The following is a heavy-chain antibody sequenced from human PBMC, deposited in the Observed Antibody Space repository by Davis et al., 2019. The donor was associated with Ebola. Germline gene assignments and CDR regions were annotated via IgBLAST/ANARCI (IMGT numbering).Heavy chain of an antibody. CDR3: AKDRRQLVGIDH. Sequence: PGGSLRLSCAASGFSFSNCWMSWVRQAPGKGLEWLAVTWFDGSPTYYADSVRGRFAVSRDNSMTTLYLQMNNLRVEDTAVYYCAKDRRQLVGIDHWGQGTLVTVSS. CDR1: GFSFSNCW. D-gene: IGHD1-1*01. J-gene: IGHJ4*02. CDR2: TWFDGSPT. V-gene: IGHV3-33*03.